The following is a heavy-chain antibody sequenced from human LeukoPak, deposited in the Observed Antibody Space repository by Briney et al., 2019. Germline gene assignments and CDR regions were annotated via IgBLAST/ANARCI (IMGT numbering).Heavy chain of an antibody. D-gene: IGHD3-9*01. CDR2: INHSGST. CDR3: ARQSTEYYDILTGYYKEYYFDY. V-gene: IGHV4-34*01. CDR1: GGSFSGYY. Sequence: SETLSLTCAVYGGSFSGYYWSWIRQPPGKGLEWIGEINHSGSTNYNPSLKSRVTISVDTSKNQFSLKLSSVTAADTAVYYCARQSTEYYDILTGYYKEYYFDYWGQGTLVTVSS. J-gene: IGHJ4*02.